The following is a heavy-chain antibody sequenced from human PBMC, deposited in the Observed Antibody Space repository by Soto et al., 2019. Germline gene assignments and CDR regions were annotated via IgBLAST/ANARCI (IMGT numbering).Heavy chain of an antibody. V-gene: IGHV4-59*01. CDR3: ARAYTVTTRYGMDV. CDR2: IYYSGST. CDR1: GGSISSYY. D-gene: IGHD4-17*01. J-gene: IGHJ6*02. Sequence: PSETLSLTCTVSGGSISSYYWSWIRQSPGKGLEWLGYIYYSGSTNYNPSLKSRVTISVDTSKNQFSLKLSSVTAADTAVYYCARAYTVTTRYGMDVWGQGTTVTVSS.